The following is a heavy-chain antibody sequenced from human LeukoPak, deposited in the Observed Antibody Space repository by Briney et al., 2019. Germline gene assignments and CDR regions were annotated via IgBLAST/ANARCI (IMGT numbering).Heavy chain of an antibody. CDR2: ISSSSSYI. V-gene: IGHV3-21*01. J-gene: IGHJ3*02. Sequence: GGSLRLSCAASGFTFSSYSMNWVRQAPGKGLEWVSSISSSSSYIYYADSVKGRFTISRDNAKNSLYLQMNSLRAEDTAVYYCARVGVESGYSGYDSREAAFDIWGQGTMVTVSS. CDR1: GFTFSSYS. D-gene: IGHD5-12*01. CDR3: ARVGVESGYSGYDSREAAFDI.